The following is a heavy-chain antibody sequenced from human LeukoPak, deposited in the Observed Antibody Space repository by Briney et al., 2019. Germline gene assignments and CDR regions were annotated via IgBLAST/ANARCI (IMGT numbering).Heavy chain of an antibody. CDR1: GYTFTSYG. Sequence: ASVKVSCKASGYTFTSYGISWVRQAPGQGLEWMGWISAYNGNTNYAQKLQGRVTMTTGTSTSTAYMELRSLRSDDTAVYSCARGGLPGVYYGMHVWGQGTTVTVSS. D-gene: IGHD5-12*01. V-gene: IGHV1-18*01. J-gene: IGHJ6*02. CDR2: ISAYNGNT. CDR3: ARGGLPGVYYGMHV.